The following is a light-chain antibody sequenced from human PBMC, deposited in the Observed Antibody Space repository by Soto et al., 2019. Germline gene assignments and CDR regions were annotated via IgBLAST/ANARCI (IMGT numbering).Light chain of an antibody. CDR1: QTINHH. CDR3: QQYGSSIKT. V-gene: IGKV3-20*01. Sequence: VMTQAPATLSVSPGQRATLSCRASQTINHHIAWYQLTDGQVPRLLIYGASTRATDIPARFSGSGTGTDFTLTISRLEPEDFAVYYCQQYGSSIKTFGQGTKVYI. CDR2: GAS. J-gene: IGKJ1*01.